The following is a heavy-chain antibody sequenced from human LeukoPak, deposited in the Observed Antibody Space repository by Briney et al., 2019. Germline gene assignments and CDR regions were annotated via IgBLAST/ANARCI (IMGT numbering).Heavy chain of an antibody. CDR3: ARALVPAAQRLSS. CDR2: INPNTGGT. J-gene: IGHJ5*02. V-gene: IGHV1-2*02. CDR1: GYTFTGYY. Sequence: GASVKVSCKASGYTFTGYYLRWVRQAPGQGLEWMGWINPNTGGTNYAQKFQGRVTMTRDTSISTAYMEVTRLRSDDTAVYYCARALVPAAQRLSSWGQGTLVTVSS. D-gene: IGHD2-2*01.